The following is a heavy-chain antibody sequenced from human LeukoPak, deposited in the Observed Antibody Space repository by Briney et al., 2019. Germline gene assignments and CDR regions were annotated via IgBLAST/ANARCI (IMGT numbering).Heavy chain of an antibody. CDR3: ARGAAGGMYNWFDP. V-gene: IGHV3-48*03. J-gene: IGHJ5*02. CDR1: GFTFSSYE. CDR2: MSSRGSII. D-gene: IGHD6-13*01. Sequence: PGGSLRLSCAASGFTFSSYEMNWVRQAPGKGLEWVSYMSSRGSIIFYADPVKGRFTISRDNAKNSLYLQMDSLRVEDTAVYYCARGAAGGMYNWFDPWGQGTLVTVSS.